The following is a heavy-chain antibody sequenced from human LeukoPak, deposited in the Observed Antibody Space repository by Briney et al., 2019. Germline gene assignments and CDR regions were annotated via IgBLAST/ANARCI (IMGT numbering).Heavy chain of an antibody. CDR2: IYYSGST. CDR1: GGSISSYY. J-gene: IGHJ6*03. D-gene: IGHD3-3*01. CDR3: ARAPPADFWSLYYMDV. V-gene: IGHV4-59*01. Sequence: SETLSLTCTVSGGSISSYYWSWIRQPPGKGLEWIGYIYYSGSTNYNPSLKSRVTISVDTSKNQFSLKLSSVTAADTAVYYCARAPPADFWSLYYMDVWGKGTTVTVSS.